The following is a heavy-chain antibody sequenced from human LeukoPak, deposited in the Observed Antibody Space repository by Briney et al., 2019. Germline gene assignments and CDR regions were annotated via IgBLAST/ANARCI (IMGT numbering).Heavy chain of an antibody. D-gene: IGHD6-13*01. V-gene: IGHV1-2*02. CDR1: GYTFTSYY. CDR2: INPNSGGT. J-gene: IGHJ4*02. CDR3: ARAPKYSSSWKPLDY. Sequence: ASVKVSCKASGYTFTSYYMHWVRQAPGQGLEWMGWINPNSGGTNYAQKFQGRVTMTRDTSISTAYMELSRLRSDDTAVYYCARAPKYSSSWKPLDYWGQGTLVTVSS.